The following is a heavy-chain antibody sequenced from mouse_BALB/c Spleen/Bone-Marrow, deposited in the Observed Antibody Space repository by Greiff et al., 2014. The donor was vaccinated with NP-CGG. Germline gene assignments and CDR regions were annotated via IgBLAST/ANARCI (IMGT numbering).Heavy chain of an antibody. CDR1: GFNIKDTY. CDR3: ARPIFL. CDR2: IDPANGNT. Sequence: EVKLVESGAELVKPGASVKLSCTASGFNIKDTYMHWVKQRPEQGLEWIGRIDPANGNTKYDPKFQGKATITADTSSNTAYLQLSGLTSEDTAVYYCARPIFLWGQGTSVTVSS. V-gene: IGHV14-3*02. J-gene: IGHJ4*01.